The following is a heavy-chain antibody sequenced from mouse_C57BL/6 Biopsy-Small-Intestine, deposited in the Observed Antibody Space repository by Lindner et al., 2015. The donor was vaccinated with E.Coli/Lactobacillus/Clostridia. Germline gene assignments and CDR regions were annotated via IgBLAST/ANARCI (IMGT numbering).Heavy chain of an antibody. J-gene: IGHJ4*01. V-gene: IGHV1S61*01. Sequence: VQLQESGAELVKPGASVKLSCKASGYTFTSYWISWVKQRPGQGLEWIGNIYPGSSSTNYNEKFKSKATLTVDSSSSTAYMQLSSPTSDDSAVYYCANVYYYAMDYWGQGTSVTVSS. CDR3: ANVYYYAMDY. CDR2: IYPGSSST. CDR1: GYTFTSYW.